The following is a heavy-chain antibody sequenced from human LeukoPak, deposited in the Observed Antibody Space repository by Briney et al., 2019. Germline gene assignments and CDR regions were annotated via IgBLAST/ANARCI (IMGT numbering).Heavy chain of an antibody. CDR1: GFTFSSYA. V-gene: IGHV3-23*01. D-gene: IGHD3-22*01. J-gene: IGHJ4*02. CDR3: AKSLADYYDSWVFDY. Sequence: PGGSLRLSCAASGFTFSSYAMSWVRQAPGKGLEWVSAISGSGGSTYYADSVKGRFTISRDNSKNTLYLQMNSLRAEDTAVYYCAKSLADYYDSWVFDYWGQGTLFTVPS. CDR2: ISGSGGST.